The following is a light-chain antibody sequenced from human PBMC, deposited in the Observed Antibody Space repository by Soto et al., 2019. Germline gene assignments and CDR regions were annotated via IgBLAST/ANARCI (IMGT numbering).Light chain of an antibody. CDR2: GAS. CDR3: QQYNNWPLT. V-gene: IGKV3-15*01. CDR1: QSVSSN. J-gene: IGKJ4*01. Sequence: EIVMTQSPATLSVSPGXRAXLXXXASQSVSSNLAWYQQKPGQAPRLLIYGASTRATGIPAGFSGSGSGTEFTLTIGSLQSEDFAVYYCQQYNNWPLTIGGGTKVQIK.